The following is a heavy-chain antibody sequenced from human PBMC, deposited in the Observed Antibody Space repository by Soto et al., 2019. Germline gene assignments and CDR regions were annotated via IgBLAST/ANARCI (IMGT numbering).Heavy chain of an antibody. Sequence: SETLSLTCTVSGGSISSSSYYWGWIRQPPGKGLEWIGSIYYSGSTYYNPSLKSRVTISVDTSKNQFSLKLSSVTAADTAVYYCARSQNYVFWSVYYTANWFDPWGQGTLVTVSP. D-gene: IGHD3-3*01. CDR2: IYYSGST. CDR3: ARSQNYVFWSVYYTANWFDP. J-gene: IGHJ5*02. V-gene: IGHV4-39*01. CDR1: GGSISSSSYY.